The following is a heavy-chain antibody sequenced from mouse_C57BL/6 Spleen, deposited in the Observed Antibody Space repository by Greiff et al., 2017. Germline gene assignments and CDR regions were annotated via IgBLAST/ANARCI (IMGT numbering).Heavy chain of an antibody. CDR2: INPNYGTN. D-gene: IGHD2-1*01. CDR3: ARRRGEYGNYEAMDY. Sequence: EVKVVESGPELVKPGASVKISCKASGYSFPDYNMNWVKQSNGKSLEWIGVINPNYGTNSYNQKFKGKATLTVAQSSSTAYMQLNSLTSEDSAVYYCARRRGEYGNYEAMDYWGQGTSVTVSS. V-gene: IGHV1-39*01. CDR1: GYSFPDYN. J-gene: IGHJ4*01.